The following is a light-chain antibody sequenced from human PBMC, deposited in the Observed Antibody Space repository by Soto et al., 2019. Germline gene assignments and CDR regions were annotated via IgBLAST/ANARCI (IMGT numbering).Light chain of an antibody. Sequence: QSVLTQPPSASESPGRRVTISCSGSSSNVGSNAVNWYQQLPGTAPTLLIYSNNERLSGVPDRFSGSKSGTSASLAISGLQSEDEADYYCATWDDSLNGYVLGTGTKSPS. CDR3: ATWDDSLNGYV. J-gene: IGLJ1*01. V-gene: IGLV1-44*01. CDR2: SNN. CDR1: SSNVGSNA.